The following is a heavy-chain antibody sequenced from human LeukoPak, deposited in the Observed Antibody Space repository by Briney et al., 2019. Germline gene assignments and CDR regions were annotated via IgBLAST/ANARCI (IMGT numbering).Heavy chain of an antibody. Sequence: GGSLRLSCAASGFTFSSYWMHWVRQAPGKGLVWVSRINSDGSSTSYADSVKGRFTISRDYAKNTLYLQMNSLRAEDTAVYYCARAVVPAAIGDYWGQGTLVTVSS. CDR3: ARAVVPAAIGDY. CDR2: INSDGSST. CDR1: GFTFSSYW. D-gene: IGHD2-2*01. J-gene: IGHJ4*02. V-gene: IGHV3-74*01.